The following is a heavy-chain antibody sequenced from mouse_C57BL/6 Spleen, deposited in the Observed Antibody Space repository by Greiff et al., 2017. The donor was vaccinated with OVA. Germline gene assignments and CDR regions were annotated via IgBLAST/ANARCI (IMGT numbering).Heavy chain of an antibody. CDR3: VRQYYGNWGYAMDY. CDR1: GFSFNTYA. J-gene: IGHJ4*01. V-gene: IGHV10-1*01. Sequence: EVKLVESGGGLVQPKGSLKLSCAASGFSFNTYAMNWVRQAPGKGLEWVARIRSKSNNYATYYADSVKDRFTISRDDSESMLYLQMNNLKTEDTAMYYCVRQYYGNWGYAMDYWGQGTSVTVSS. D-gene: IGHD2-1*01. CDR2: IRSKSNNYAT.